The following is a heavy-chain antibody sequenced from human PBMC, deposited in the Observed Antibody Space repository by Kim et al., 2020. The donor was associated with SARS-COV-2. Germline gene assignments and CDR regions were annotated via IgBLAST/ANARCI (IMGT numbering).Heavy chain of an antibody. J-gene: IGHJ4*02. CDR3: ARTGYSSSPDY. D-gene: IGHD6-13*01. CDR2: IDPSDSYT. V-gene: IGHV5-10-1*01. CDR1: GYSFTSYW. Sequence: GESLKISCTGSGYSFTSYWISWVRQMPGKGLEWMGRIDPSDSYTNYSPSFQGHVSISADKSISTAYLQWSSLKASDTAMYYCARTGYSSSPDYWGQGTLVTVSS.